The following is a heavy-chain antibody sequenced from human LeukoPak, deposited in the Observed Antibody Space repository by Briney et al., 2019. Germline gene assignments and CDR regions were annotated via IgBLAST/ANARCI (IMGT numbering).Heavy chain of an antibody. V-gene: IGHV4-59*08. Sequence: SETLSLTCTVSGGSISSHYWSWIRQPPGTGLEWIGYIYYSGSTNYNPSLKSRVTIPVDTSKNQFSLKLSSVTAADTAVYYCARGGFRAVAGLFDPWGQGTLVTVSS. CDR3: ARGGFRAVAGLFDP. CDR2: IYYSGST. J-gene: IGHJ5*02. D-gene: IGHD6-19*01. CDR1: GGSISSHY.